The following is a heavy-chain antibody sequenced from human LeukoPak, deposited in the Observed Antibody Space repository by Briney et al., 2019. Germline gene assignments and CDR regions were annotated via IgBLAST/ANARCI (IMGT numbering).Heavy chain of an antibody. CDR1: GYTFTSYY. V-gene: IGHV1-46*01. J-gene: IGHJ6*03. CDR2: INPSGGST. Sequence: ASVKVSCKASGYTFTSYYIHWVRQAPGQGLEWMGIINPSGGSTTYAQKFQGRVTMTRDMSTRTLYMELSSLRAEDTALYYCARDGSSNWYGTLGYYYYMDVWGKGTTVTVSS. D-gene: IGHD6-13*01. CDR3: ARDGSSNWYGTLGYYYYMDV.